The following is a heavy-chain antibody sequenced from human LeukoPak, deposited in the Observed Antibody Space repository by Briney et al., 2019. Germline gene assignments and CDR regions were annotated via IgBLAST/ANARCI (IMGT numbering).Heavy chain of an antibody. CDR3: ARGVAGPLDY. CDR2: INPNSGGT. J-gene: IGHJ4*02. CDR1: GYTFTSYD. D-gene: IGHD6-19*01. Sequence: ASVKVSCKASGYTFTSYDINWVRQATGQGLEWMGWINPNSGGTNYAQKFQGRVTMTRDTSISTAYLELSRLRSDDTAVYYCARGVAGPLDYWGQGTLVTVSS. V-gene: IGHV1-2*02.